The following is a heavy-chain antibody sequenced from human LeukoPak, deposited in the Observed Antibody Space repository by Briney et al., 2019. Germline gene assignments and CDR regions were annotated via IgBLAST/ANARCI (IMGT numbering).Heavy chain of an antibody. CDR2: ISSSSSTI. Sequence: GGSLRLSCAASGFTFSSYSMNWVRQAPGKGLEWVSYISSSSSTIYYADSVKGRFTISRDNAKNSLYLQMNSLRAEDTAVYYCARTIAGFDYWGQGTLVTVSS. CDR1: GFTFSSYS. V-gene: IGHV3-48*01. J-gene: IGHJ4*02. D-gene: IGHD6-13*01. CDR3: ARTIAGFDY.